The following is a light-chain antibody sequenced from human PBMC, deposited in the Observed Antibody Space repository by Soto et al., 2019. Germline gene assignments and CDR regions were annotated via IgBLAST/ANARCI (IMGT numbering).Light chain of an antibody. V-gene: IGLV3-21*02. CDR2: DDS. Sequence: SYELTQPPSVSVAPGQTARIPCGGNSLGSKDVHWYQQRPGQAPVLVVYDDSDRPSGIPERFSGSNSENTATLAISRVEAGDEADYYCQVWGSSVDPVVFGGGTQLTVL. CDR3: QVWGSSVDPVV. J-gene: IGLJ2*01. CDR1: SLGSKD.